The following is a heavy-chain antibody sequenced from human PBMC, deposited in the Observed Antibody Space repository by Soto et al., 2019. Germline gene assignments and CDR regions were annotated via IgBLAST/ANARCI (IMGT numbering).Heavy chain of an antibody. CDR1: GFTFDDYA. CDR3: AKRSVWGMDV. Sequence: EVQLVESGGGLVQPGRSLRLSCAASGFTFDDYAMHWVRQAPGKGLEWVSGISWNSGSIGYADSVKGRFTISRDNAKNSLYLQMNSLRAEDTALYYCAKRSVWGMDVWGKGTTVTVSS. V-gene: IGHV3-9*01. CDR2: ISWNSGSI. D-gene: IGHD2-8*01. J-gene: IGHJ6*04.